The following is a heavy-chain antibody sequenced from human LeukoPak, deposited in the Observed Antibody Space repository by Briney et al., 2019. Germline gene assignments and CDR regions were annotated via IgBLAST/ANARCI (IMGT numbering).Heavy chain of an antibody. V-gene: IGHV4-34*01. CDR2: INHSGST. J-gene: IGHJ6*03. CDR3: ARRMGRRFGERYYYYHYMDV. Sequence: SETLPLTCAVYGGSFSGYYWSWIRQPPGKGLEWIGEINHSGSTNYNPSLKSRVTISVDTSKNQFPLKVSSVTAADTAVYYCARRMGRRFGERYYYYHYMDVWGKGTTVTISS. D-gene: IGHD3-10*01. CDR1: GGSFSGYY.